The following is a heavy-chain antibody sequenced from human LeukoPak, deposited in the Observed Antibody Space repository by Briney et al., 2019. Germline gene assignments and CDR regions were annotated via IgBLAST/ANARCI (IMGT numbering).Heavy chain of an antibody. D-gene: IGHD1-26*01. Sequence: PGGSLRLSCAASGFTFSNAWMSWVRQAPGKGLEWVGRIKSKTDGGTTDYAAPVKGRFTISRDDPQNTLYLQMNSLKTEDTAVYYCTTGAPRAYSGSYSNCWGQGTLVTVSS. V-gene: IGHV3-15*01. CDR3: TTGAPRAYSGSYSNC. J-gene: IGHJ4*02. CDR2: IKSKTDGGTT. CDR1: GFTFSNAW.